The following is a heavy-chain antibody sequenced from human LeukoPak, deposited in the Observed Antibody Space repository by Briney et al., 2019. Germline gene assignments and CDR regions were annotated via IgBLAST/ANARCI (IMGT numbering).Heavy chain of an antibody. CDR1: GFTFNNYL. D-gene: IGHD2-8*01. CDR2: IKQDGSEK. CDR3: ARDSDTDGFGAFDI. V-gene: IGHV3-7*04. Sequence: GGSLRLSCAASGFTFNNYLMNWVRQAPGKGLEWVANIKQDGSEKCYVDSLKGRFTISRDNAKNSLYLQMNSLRAEDTAVYYCARDSDTDGFGAFDIWGQGTMVTVSS. J-gene: IGHJ3*02.